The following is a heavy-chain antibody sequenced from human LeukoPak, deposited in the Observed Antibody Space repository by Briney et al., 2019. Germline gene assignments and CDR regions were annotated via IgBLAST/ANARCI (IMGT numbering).Heavy chain of an antibody. Sequence: AGSLTLSCAASGFTFSSYAMHWVRQAPGKGLEYVSAISSNGGSTYYANSVKGRFTISRDNSKNTLYLQMGSLRAEDMAVYYCARSGYYDFWSGYHYYYYYYMDVWGKGTTVTVSS. D-gene: IGHD3-3*01. CDR2: ISSNGGST. J-gene: IGHJ6*03. CDR3: ARSGYYDFWSGYHYYYYYYMDV. CDR1: GFTFSSYA. V-gene: IGHV3-64*01.